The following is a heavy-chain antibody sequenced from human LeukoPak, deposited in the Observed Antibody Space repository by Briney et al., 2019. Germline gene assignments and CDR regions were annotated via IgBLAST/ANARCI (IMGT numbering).Heavy chain of an antibody. D-gene: IGHD3-3*01. V-gene: IGHV3-7*01. CDR3: ARASHRYDFWSGYYPPYWFDP. CDR2: IKQDGSEK. CDR1: GFTFSSYW. J-gene: IGHJ5*02. Sequence: PGGSLRLSCAASGFTFSSYWMSWVRQAPGKGLEWVANIKQDGSEKYYVDSVKGRFTISRDNAKNSLYLQMNSLRAEDTAVYYCARASHRYDFWSGYYPPYWFDPWGQGTLVTVSS.